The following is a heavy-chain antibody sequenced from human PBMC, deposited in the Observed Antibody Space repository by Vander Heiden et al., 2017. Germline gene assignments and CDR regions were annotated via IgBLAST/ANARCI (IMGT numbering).Heavy chain of an antibody. CDR3: ARQSRLVVPGTPSAFDC. J-gene: IGHJ4*02. D-gene: IGHD1-1*01. CDR1: GGSISNNNYY. Sequence: QLHLQESGPRLVKPSETLSLTCIVSGGSISNNNYYWGWVRQSPGQGLEWIGSMDHSGSTYDESSLKSRLTMPVDTSTNQFSLKLISVTAADTAIYFCARQSRLVVPGTPSAFDCWGQGTKVIVSS. V-gene: IGHV4-39*01. CDR2: MDHSGST.